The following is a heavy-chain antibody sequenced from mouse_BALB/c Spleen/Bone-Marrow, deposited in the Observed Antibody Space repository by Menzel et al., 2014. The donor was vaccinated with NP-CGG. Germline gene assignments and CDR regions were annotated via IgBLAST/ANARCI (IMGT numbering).Heavy chain of an antibody. CDR1: GFDFSRYW. V-gene: IGHV4-1*02. Sequence: EVKLMESGGGLVQPGGSLKLSCAASGFDFSRYWMSWVRQAPGKRLEWIGEINPDSNTINYTPSLKDKFIISRDNAKNTLWLEMSKVRSEGAARDYCARVGCCGGLAYWGQGALVTVSA. CDR3: ARVGCCGGLAY. J-gene: IGHJ3*01. CDR2: INPDSNTI.